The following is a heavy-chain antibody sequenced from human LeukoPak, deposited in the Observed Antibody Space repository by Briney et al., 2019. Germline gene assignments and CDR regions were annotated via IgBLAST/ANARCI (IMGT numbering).Heavy chain of an antibody. J-gene: IGHJ3*02. CDR1: GFTFSDYY. CDR3: ATWSGRYSSDAFDI. CDR2: IYHSGSI. Sequence: GSLRLSCAASGFTFSDYYMSWIRQAPGKGLEWIGNIYHSGSISYNPSLKSRVTISVDTSKNHFSLKLSSVTAADTAVYYCATWSGRYSSDAFDIWGQGTMVTVSS. D-gene: IGHD1-26*01. V-gene: IGHV4-38-2*01.